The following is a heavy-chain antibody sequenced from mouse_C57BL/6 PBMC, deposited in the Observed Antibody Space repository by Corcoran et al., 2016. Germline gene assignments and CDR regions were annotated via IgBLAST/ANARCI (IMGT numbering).Heavy chain of an antibody. V-gene: IGHV3-6*01. CDR3: AREAYGSPYYFDY. CDR1: GYSITSGYY. Sequence: VQLQESGPGLVKPSQSLSLTCSVTGYSITSGYYWNWIRQFPGNKLEWMGYISYDGSNNYNPSLKNRISITRDTSKNQFFLKLNSVTTEDTATYYCAREAYGSPYYFDYWGQGTTLTVSS. D-gene: IGHD1-1*01. J-gene: IGHJ2*01. CDR2: ISYDGSN.